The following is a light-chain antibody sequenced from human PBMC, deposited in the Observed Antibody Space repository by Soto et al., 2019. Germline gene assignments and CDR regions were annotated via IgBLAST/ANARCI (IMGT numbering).Light chain of an antibody. CDR2: WAS. J-gene: IGKJ4*01. CDR1: QRVLYSSNNKNY. CDR3: QQSYSHTLS. Sequence: IVMTNWAASLSASLGERGTSNCNSSQRVLYSSNNKNYLAWYQQKPGQPPKLLIYWASTRESGVPDRFSGSGSGTDFTLTISSLQAEDVTVYCCQQSYSHTLSFCGGTKVEIK. V-gene: IGKV4-1*01.